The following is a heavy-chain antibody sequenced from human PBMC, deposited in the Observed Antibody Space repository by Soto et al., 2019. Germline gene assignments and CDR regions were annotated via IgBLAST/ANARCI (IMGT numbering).Heavy chain of an antibody. J-gene: IGHJ4*02. V-gene: IGHV4-59*01. D-gene: IGHD4-17*01. Sequence: SETLSLTCTVSGDSINRYYWSWIRQPPGKGLEWIGYIYYSGTTNYNPSLKSRVTISVDTSKNQFSLKLSSVTAADTAVYYCARGATYSDYALDYSGQGTLVTVSS. CDR1: GDSINRYY. CDR3: ARGATYSDYALDY. CDR2: IYYSGTT.